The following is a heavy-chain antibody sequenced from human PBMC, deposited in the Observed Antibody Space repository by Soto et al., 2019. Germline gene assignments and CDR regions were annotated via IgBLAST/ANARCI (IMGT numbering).Heavy chain of an antibody. CDR2: ISSTTNYI. V-gene: IGHV3-21*06. Sequence: PVGSLRLSCAASGFTFTRYSMNWVRQAPGKGLEWVSSISSTTNYIYYGDSMKGRFTISRDNAKNSLYLGMNSLRAEDTAVYYCARESEDLTSNFDYWGQGTLVTVSS. CDR3: ARESEDLTSNFDY. CDR1: GFTFTRYS. J-gene: IGHJ4*02.